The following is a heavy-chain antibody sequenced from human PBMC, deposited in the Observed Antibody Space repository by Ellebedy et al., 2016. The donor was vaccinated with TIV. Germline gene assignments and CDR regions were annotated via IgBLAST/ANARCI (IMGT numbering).Heavy chain of an antibody. Sequence: GGSLRLSXAASGFTFSSYAMTWVRQAPGKGLEWVSSVSDNVGSTYYADSVKGRFTVSRDNSENTLYLQMNSLRAEDSAVYYCAKDADEDNYGLFDTWGQGTLVSVSS. CDR2: VSDNVGST. V-gene: IGHV3-23*01. CDR1: GFTFSSYA. D-gene: IGHD2-15*01. J-gene: IGHJ4*02. CDR3: AKDADEDNYGLFDT.